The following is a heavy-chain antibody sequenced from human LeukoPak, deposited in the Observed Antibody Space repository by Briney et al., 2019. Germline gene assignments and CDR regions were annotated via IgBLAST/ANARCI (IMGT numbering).Heavy chain of an antibody. CDR3: ASTLGGYYDY. CDR2: IYYSGSI. CDR1: GGSISSYY. D-gene: IGHD2-15*01. V-gene: IGHV4-59*01. Sequence: PSETLSLTCTVSGGSISSYYWGWIRQPPGKGLEWIGYIYYSGSINYNPSLKSRVTISVDTSKNRFSLKLSSVTAADMAVYYCASTLGGYYDYWGQGTLVTVSS. J-gene: IGHJ4*02.